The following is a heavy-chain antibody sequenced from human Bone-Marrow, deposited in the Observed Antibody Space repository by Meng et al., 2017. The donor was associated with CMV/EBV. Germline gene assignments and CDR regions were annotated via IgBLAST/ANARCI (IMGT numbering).Heavy chain of an antibody. CDR1: GYTFTDYY. D-gene: IGHD1-26*01. Sequence: ASVKVSCKASGYTFTDYYMHWVRQAPGQGLEWMGWINPNSGGTNYAQKFQGRVTMTRDTSIITAYVELSRLRSEYTAVYYCARDRGTYCFDPWGQGTLVTVSS. CDR3: ARDRGTYCFDP. J-gene: IGHJ5*02. CDR2: INPNSGGT. V-gene: IGHV1-2*02.